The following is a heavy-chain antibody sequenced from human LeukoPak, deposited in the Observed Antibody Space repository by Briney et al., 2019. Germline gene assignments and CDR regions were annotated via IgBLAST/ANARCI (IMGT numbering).Heavy chain of an antibody. V-gene: IGHV1-18*01. CDR2: ISAYNGNT. Sequence: GASVKVSCKASGYTFTGYCINWVRQAPGQGLEWMGWISAYNGNTNYAQKLQGRVTMTTDTSTSTAYMELRSLRSDDTAVYYCARETYCSSTSCYDYWGQGTLVTVSS. D-gene: IGHD2-2*01. J-gene: IGHJ4*02. CDR3: ARETYCSSTSCYDY. CDR1: GYTFTGYC.